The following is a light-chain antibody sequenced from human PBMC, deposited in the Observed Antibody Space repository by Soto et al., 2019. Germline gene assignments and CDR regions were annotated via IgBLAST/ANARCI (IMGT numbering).Light chain of an antibody. J-gene: IGKJ1*01. CDR2: KAS. CDR3: QQYNSYWP. Sequence: IQITQSPSTLSGSVGARVTITCRASQTISSWLAWYQQKPGKAPKLLIYKASTLKSGVPSRFSGSGSGTEFTLTISSLQPDDFATYYCQQYNSYWPFGQGTKV. V-gene: IGKV1-5*03. CDR1: QTISSW.